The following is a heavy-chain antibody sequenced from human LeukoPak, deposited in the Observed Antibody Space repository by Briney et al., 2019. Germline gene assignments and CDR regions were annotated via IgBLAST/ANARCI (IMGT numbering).Heavy chain of an antibody. CDR1: GFIFSTYS. V-gene: IGHV3-48*01. Sequence: GGSLRLSCAASGFIFSTYSMNWVRQAPGKGLEWVSYISSSSSTVYYADSVKGRFTISRDDAENSLYLQMNSLGAEDTAVYYCARDDHYNYYYMDVWGKGTTVTVSS. CDR3: ARDDHYNYYYMDV. J-gene: IGHJ6*03. CDR2: ISSSSSTV.